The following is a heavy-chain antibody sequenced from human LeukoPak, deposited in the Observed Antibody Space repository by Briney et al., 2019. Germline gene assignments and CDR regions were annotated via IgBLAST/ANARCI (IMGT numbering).Heavy chain of an antibody. J-gene: IGHJ4*02. CDR3: SRDLEHSAVYYSDA. CDR1: GYTFSIFP. D-gene: IGHD3-3*01. CDR2: ISSGSEK. Sequence: PGGSLRLSCGASGYTFSIFPMHWVRRAPGKELEGVALISSGSEKYYADSVKGRFTISRDNSKNMLSLQLNSLRPDDTAAYYCSRDLEHSAVYYSDAWGQGTLVIVSS. V-gene: IGHV3-30*04.